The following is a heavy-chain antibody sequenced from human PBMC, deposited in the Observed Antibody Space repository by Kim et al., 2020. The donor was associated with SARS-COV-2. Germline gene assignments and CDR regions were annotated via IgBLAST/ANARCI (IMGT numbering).Heavy chain of an antibody. CDR1: GYSFTSYW. Sequence: GESLKISCKGSGYSFTSYWISWVRQMPGKGLEWMGRIDPSDSYTNYSPSFQGHVTISADKSISTAYLQWSSLKASDTAMYYCARRTGAGGAYYYYGMDVWGQGTTVTVSS. CDR2: IDPSDSYT. D-gene: IGHD3-10*01. CDR3: ARRTGAGGAYYYYGMDV. J-gene: IGHJ6*02. V-gene: IGHV5-10-1*01.